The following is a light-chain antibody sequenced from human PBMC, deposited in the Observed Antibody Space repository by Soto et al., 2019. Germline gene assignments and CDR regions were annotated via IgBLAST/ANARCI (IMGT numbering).Light chain of an antibody. CDR2: YSS. Sequence: EIVLTHSPATLSLSPGERSTLSCRASQSXSSYLAWSQQKPGQAPTLLXAYSSNVATGSPARFSGSGSVTDFTLTISNLDPEDFAVYYFQQRRDGPWTFGQGTKVDIK. V-gene: IGKV3-11*01. CDR3: QQRRDGPWT. J-gene: IGKJ1*01. CDR1: QSXSSY.